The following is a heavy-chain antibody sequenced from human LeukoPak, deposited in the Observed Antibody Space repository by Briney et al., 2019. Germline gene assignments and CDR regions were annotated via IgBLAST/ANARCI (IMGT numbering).Heavy chain of an antibody. CDR3: AKNYGDSNWFDP. D-gene: IGHD4-17*01. CDR2: TYYRSNWFN. Sequence: SQTLSLTCAISGDSVSSNSAAWNWIRQSPSRGLEWLGRTYYRSNWFNDFALSVKSRITINPDTSKNQFSLQLNSVTPEDTAVYYCAKNYGDSNWFDPWGQGTLVTVSS. V-gene: IGHV6-1*01. J-gene: IGHJ5*02. CDR1: GDSVSSNSAA.